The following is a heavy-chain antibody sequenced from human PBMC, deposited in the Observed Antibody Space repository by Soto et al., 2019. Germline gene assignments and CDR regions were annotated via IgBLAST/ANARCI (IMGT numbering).Heavy chain of an antibody. D-gene: IGHD2-2*01. CDR1: GYTFTSYG. Sequence: EASVKVSCKASGYTFTSYGISWVRQAPGQGLEWMGWISAYNGNTNYAQKFQGRVTMTEDTSTDTAYMELSSLRSEDTAVYYCATDYAYWGQGTLVTVS. V-gene: IGHV1-18*01. CDR3: ATDYAY. CDR2: ISAYNGNT. J-gene: IGHJ4*02.